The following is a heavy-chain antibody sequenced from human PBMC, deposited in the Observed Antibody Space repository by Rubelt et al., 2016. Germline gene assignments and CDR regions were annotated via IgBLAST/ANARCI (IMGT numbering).Heavy chain of an antibody. Sequence: QVQLQESGPGLVKPSETLSLTCTVSGGSISSYYWSWIRQPPGKGLEWIGYIYYSGSTNYNPSLKSRVTISVDTSKNQFSLKLSSVTAADTAVYYCARGYYDSSGYGYDYWGQGTLVTVSS. CDR1: GGSISSYY. CDR2: IYYSGST. CDR3: ARGYYDSSGYGYDY. J-gene: IGHJ4*02. D-gene: IGHD3-22*01. V-gene: IGHV4-59*12.